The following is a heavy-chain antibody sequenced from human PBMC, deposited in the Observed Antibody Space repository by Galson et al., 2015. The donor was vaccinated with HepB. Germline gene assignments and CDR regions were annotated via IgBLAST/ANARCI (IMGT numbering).Heavy chain of an antibody. J-gene: IGHJ3*02. CDR1: DSTFSSYT. CDR2: ISTNGATI. D-gene: IGHD4/OR15-4a*01. V-gene: IGHV3-48*03. Sequence: SLRLSCAASDSTFSSYTMNWVRQTPGKGLQWVSYISTNGATIHYADSVKGRFTIAREHAKNTMWLQMNSLRAEDTAVYYCATTKFGSGAYWTFDIWGQGTLVTVSS. CDR3: ATTKFGSGAYWTFDI.